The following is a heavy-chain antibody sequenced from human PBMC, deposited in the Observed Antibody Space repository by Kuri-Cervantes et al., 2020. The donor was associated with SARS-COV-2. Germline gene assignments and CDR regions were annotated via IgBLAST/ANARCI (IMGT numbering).Heavy chain of an antibody. Sequence: ASVKVSCKASGYTFTSYGISWVRQAPGQGLEWMGWINPNSGGTNYAQKFQGWVTMTRDTSISTAYMELSRLRSDDTAVYYCARDHLGSSDYSRHDAFDICGQGTMVTVSS. CDR1: GYTFTSYG. CDR2: INPNSGGT. J-gene: IGHJ3*02. D-gene: IGHD2-15*01. CDR3: ARDHLGSSDYSRHDAFDI. V-gene: IGHV1-2*04.